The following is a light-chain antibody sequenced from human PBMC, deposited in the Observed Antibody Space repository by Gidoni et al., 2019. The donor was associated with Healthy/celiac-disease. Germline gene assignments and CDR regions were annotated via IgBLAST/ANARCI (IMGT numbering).Light chain of an antibody. CDR3: QQRSNWPLT. Sequence: ELVLTHPPATLSLSPGERATLSCRASQSVSSYLAWYQQKPGQAPRLLIYDAYNRATGIPARFSGSGSGTDFTLTISSLEPEDFAVYYCQQRSNWPLTFGGGTKVEIK. CDR1: QSVSSY. CDR2: DAY. V-gene: IGKV3-11*01. J-gene: IGKJ4*01.